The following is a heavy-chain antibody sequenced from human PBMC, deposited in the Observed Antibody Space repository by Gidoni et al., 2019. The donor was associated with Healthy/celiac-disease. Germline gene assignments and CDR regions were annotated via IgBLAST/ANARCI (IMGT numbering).Heavy chain of an antibody. Sequence: GYTFTSYYMHWVRQAPGQGLEWMGIINPSGGSTSYAQKFQGRVTMTRDTSTSTVYMELSSLRSEDTAVYYCASSSDGQWLDFDYWGQGTLVTVSS. CDR1: GYTFTSYY. CDR2: INPSGGST. CDR3: ASSSDGQWLDFDY. J-gene: IGHJ4*02. V-gene: IGHV1-46*03. D-gene: IGHD6-19*01.